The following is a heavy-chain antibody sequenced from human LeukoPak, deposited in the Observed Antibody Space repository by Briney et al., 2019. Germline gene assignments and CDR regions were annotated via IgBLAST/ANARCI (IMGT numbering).Heavy chain of an antibody. CDR3: ARWGGTRQYYFDY. J-gene: IGHJ4*02. CDR2: TRFDGSIK. CDR1: GFIFSDYG. Sequence: GGSLRLSCAVSGFIFSDYGFHWVRQAPGKGLEWVAVTRFDGSIKQYADTVKGRFTISRDDSKNTLYLQMNFLKSEDTAVYYCARWGGTRQYYFDYWGQGTLVTVSS. D-gene: IGHD1-1*01. V-gene: IGHV3-33*01.